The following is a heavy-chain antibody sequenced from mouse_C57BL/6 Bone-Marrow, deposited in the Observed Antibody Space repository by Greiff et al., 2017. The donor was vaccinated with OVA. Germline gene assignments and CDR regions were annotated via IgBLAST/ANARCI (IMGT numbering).Heavy chain of an antibody. CDR3: ARYYSSRLYAMDY. CDR2: ISSGGSYT. J-gene: IGHJ4*01. CDR1: GFTFSSYG. D-gene: IGHD1-1*01. V-gene: IGHV5-6*01. Sequence: EVQLQESGGDLVKPGGSLKLSCAASGFTFSSYGMSWVRQTPDKRLEWVATISSGGSYTYYPDSVKGRFTISRDNAKNTLYLQISMLKSEATAMYYCARYYSSRLYAMDYCGQGTSVTVSS.